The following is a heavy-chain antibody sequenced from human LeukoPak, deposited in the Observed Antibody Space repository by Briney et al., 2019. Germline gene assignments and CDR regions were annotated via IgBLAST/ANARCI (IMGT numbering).Heavy chain of an antibody. CDR1: KFTFSTYW. V-gene: IGHV3-74*01. Sequence: GGSLRLSCVASKFTFSTYWMHWVRQAPGKGLVWVSRINAGGTSTTYADSVKGRFTISRDSAKKTLYLQMNSLRAEDTAVYYSAGWDYYYMDVWGKGTTVTVSS. D-gene: IGHD6-19*01. CDR3: AGWDYYYMDV. CDR2: INAGGTST. J-gene: IGHJ6*03.